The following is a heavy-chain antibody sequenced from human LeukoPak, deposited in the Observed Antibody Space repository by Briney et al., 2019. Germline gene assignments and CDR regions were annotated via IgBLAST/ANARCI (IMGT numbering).Heavy chain of an antibody. V-gene: IGHV3-23*01. D-gene: IGHD1-26*01. CDR1: GFTFSNYA. J-gene: IGHJ3*02. CDR2: ISDSGHRT. Sequence: PGGSLRLSCAASGFTFSNYAMNWVRQAPGKGLEWVSTISDSGHRTYYADSVKGRFTISRDNSKNTLYLQMNSLRAEDTAVYYCAKDRVISGSYSVNAFDIWGQGTMVTVSS. CDR3: AKDRVISGSYSVNAFDI.